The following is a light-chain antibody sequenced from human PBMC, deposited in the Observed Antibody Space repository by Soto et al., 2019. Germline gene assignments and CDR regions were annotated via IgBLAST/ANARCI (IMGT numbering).Light chain of an antibody. V-gene: IGLV3-21*02. Sequence: SYELTQPPSVSVAPGQTATITCGGDKMQSKSVYWYQQKPGQAPVLVIYDDSGRPSGIPERFSGSNSGDTASLTVSGLQAEDEADYYCSSYAGSSNVFGTGTKVTV. J-gene: IGLJ1*01. CDR3: SSYAGSSNV. CDR2: DDS. CDR1: KMQSKS.